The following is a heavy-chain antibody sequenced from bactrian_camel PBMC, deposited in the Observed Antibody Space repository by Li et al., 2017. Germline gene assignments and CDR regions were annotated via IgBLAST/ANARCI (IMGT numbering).Heavy chain of an antibody. CDR2: ISSGGST. CDR3: ATTTPKSGSWALYEYNY. D-gene: IGHD2*01. V-gene: IGHV3S40*01. J-gene: IGHJ4*01. Sequence: DVQLVESGGGSAHTGGSLRLSCAHSGFTFSSYDMNWVRQAPGKGLEWVSCISSGGSTYYADSVKGRFTISRDNAKNTLYLQLNSLKTEDTAMYYCATTTPKSGSWALYEYNYWGQGTQVTVS. CDR1: GFTFSSYD.